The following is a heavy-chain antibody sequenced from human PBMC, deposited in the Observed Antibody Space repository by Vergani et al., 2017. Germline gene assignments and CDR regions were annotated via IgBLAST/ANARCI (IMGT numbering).Heavy chain of an antibody. D-gene: IGHD3-3*01. V-gene: IGHV4-31*03. CDR2: IYYSGST. J-gene: IGHJ6*03. Sequence: QVQLQESGPGLVKPSQTLSLTCTVSGGSISSGGYYWSWIRQHPGKGLDWIGYIYYSGSTYYNPSLKSRVTISVDTSKNQFSLKLSSVTAADTAVYYCARGKLDAYDFWSGSYYYYYMDVWGKGTTVTVSS. CDR3: ARGKLDAYDFWSGSYYYYYMDV. CDR1: GGSISSGGYY.